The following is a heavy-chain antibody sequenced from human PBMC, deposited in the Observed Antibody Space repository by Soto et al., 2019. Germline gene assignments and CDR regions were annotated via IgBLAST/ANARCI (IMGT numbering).Heavy chain of an antibody. D-gene: IGHD6-13*01. J-gene: IGHJ4*02. CDR3: ARESPGAGHFDY. V-gene: IGHV4-59*01. CDR1: GGSLSSYY. CDR2: IHYSGAT. Sequence: QVQLQESGPGLVKPSETLSLTCTVSGGSLSSYYWMWTRQLPGKGLEWMGYIHYSGATNYNPSLQSGVTMSVDAPKNQFSLKLTSVTAADTAMYYCARESPGAGHFDYWGQGALVTVSS.